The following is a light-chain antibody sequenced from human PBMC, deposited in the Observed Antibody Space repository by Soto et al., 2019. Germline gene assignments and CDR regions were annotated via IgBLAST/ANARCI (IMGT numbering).Light chain of an antibody. V-gene: IGKV3-15*01. CDR3: QQYSKWPPWT. CDR1: QSLSGN. J-gene: IGKJ1*01. CDR2: RAS. Sequence: EIVMTQSPATPAGSPGETVTLSCRASQSLSGNLAWYQQKPGQAPRLLIFRASTRATGVPARFGGRGSGTEFTLTLSGLQSEDFAVYYCQQYSKWPPWTFGPGTKVEIK.